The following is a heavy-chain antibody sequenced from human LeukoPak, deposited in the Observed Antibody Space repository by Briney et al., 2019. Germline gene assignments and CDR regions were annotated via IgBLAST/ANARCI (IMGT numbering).Heavy chain of an antibody. Sequence: ASVKVSCKASGYTFTSYGISWVRQAPGQGLEWMGWISAYNGNTNYAQKLQDRVTMTTDTSTSTAYMELRSLRSDDTAVYYCARDPYSSSWYVGIYFDYWGQGTLVTVSS. CDR3: ARDPYSSSWYVGIYFDY. CDR2: ISAYNGNT. V-gene: IGHV1-18*01. D-gene: IGHD6-13*01. CDR1: GYTFTSYG. J-gene: IGHJ4*02.